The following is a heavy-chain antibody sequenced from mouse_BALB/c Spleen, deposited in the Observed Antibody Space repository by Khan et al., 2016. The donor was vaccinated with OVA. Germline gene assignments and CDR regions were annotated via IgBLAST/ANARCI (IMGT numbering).Heavy chain of an antibody. CDR3: ASNLTGSFAY. CDR2: ISSDGSYT. J-gene: IGHJ3*01. V-gene: IGHV5-6*01. D-gene: IGHD4-1*01. Sequence: EVELVESGGDLVKPGGSLKLSCAASGFTFSSYGMSWVRQTPDKRLEWVATISSDGSYTYYPDSVKGRFTISRDNVKNTLYLQMSSLKSEDTAMYYCASNLTGSFAYWGQGTRVTVSA. CDR1: GFTFSSYG.